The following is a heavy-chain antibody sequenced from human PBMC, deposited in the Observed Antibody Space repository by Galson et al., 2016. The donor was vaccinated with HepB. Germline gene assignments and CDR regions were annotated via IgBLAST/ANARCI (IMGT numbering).Heavy chain of an antibody. Sequence: SLRLSCAASGFTLRHYALSWVRQAPGKGLEWVSHIDGPTPNTHYADSVRGRFSIYRDNSRDTLYLQMDSLTAEDSAIYYCATWLSHHFDYWGQGTLVTVSS. CDR3: ATWLSHHFDY. CDR2: IDGPTPNT. CDR1: GFTLRHYA. D-gene: IGHD6-19*01. V-gene: IGHV3-23*01. J-gene: IGHJ4*02.